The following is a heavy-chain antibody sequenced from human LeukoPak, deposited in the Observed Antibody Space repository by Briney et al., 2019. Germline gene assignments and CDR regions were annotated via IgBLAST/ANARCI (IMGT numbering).Heavy chain of an antibody. CDR2: IKQDGSEN. Sequence: GGSLTLSCAASGFTFSSYWMSWVRQAPGKGLEWVANIKQDGSENYSVDSVKGRFTISRDNAKNSLYMQMNSLGAEDTAVYYCARVMSASVWRSYGSYYYYYYMDIWGKGTTVTVSS. D-gene: IGHD3-16*01. V-gene: IGHV3-7*01. CDR3: ARVMSASVWRSYGSYYYYYYMDI. CDR1: GFTFSSYW. J-gene: IGHJ6*03.